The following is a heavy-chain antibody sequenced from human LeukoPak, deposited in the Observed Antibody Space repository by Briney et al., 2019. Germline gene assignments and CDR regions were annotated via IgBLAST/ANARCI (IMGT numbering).Heavy chain of an antibody. CDR2: IFSNDEK. Sequence: ESGPTLVNPTETLTLTCTVSGFSLSNARMGVSWIRQPPGKALEWLAHIFSNDEKSYSTSLKSRLTISKDTSNSQVVLTMTYMDPVDTATYYCAREGGRYGDRDWYFDLWGRGTLVTVSS. J-gene: IGHJ2*01. CDR3: AREGGRYGDRDWYFDL. CDR1: GFSLSNARMG. V-gene: IGHV2-26*01. D-gene: IGHD4-17*01.